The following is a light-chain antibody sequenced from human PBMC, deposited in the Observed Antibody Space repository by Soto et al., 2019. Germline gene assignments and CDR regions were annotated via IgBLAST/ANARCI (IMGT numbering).Light chain of an antibody. CDR2: DNG. CDR3: GSWDDILSAVL. CDR1: SSNIENNF. J-gene: IGLJ3*02. Sequence: QSVLTQPPSVSAAPGQQVTISCSGSSSNIENNFVSWYQQVPGTAPKLLIYDNGKRSSGIPDRFSGSKSGASATLGINGLQPGDEADYYCGSWDDILSAVLFGAGTKLIVL. V-gene: IGLV1-51*01.